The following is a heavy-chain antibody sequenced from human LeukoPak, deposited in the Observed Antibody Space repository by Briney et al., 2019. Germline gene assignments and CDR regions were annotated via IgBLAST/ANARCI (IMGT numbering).Heavy chain of an antibody. Sequence: GGSLRLSCAASGFTFSSYSMNWVRQAPGKGLEWVSYISSSSTIYYADSVKGRFTISRDSAKNSLYLQMNSLRADDTSVYYCARGDFWGGPYTDAFDVWGQGTMVTVSS. D-gene: IGHD3-3*01. J-gene: IGHJ3*01. CDR1: GFTFSSYS. CDR3: ARGDFWGGPYTDAFDV. CDR2: ISSSSTI. V-gene: IGHV3-48*04.